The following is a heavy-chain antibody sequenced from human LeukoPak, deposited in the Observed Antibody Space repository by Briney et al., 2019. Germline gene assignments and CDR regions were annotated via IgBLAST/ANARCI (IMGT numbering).Heavy chain of an antibody. CDR1: GYTFTSYG. V-gene: IGHV1-18*01. Sequence: ASVKVSCKASGYTFTSYGISWVRQASGQGLEWMGWISAYNGNTNYAQKLQGRVTMTTDTSTSTAYMELRSMRSDDTAVYYCARDRRASGDRTFDYWGQGTLVTVSS. CDR3: ARDRRASGDRTFDY. CDR2: ISAYNGNT. J-gene: IGHJ4*02. D-gene: IGHD4-17*01.